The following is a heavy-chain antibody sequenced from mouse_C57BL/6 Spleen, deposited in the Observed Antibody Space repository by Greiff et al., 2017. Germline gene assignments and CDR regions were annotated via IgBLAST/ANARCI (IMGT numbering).Heavy chain of an antibody. CDR3: ARRGYDVAMDY. Sequence: VKLQESGPELVKPGASVKISCKASGYAFSSSWMNWVKQRPGKGLEWIGRIYPGDGDTNYNGKFKGKATLTADKSSSTAYMQLSSLTSEDSAVYFCARRGYDVAMDYWGQGTSVTVSS. J-gene: IGHJ4*01. CDR1: GYAFSSSW. V-gene: IGHV1-82*01. CDR2: IYPGDGDT. D-gene: IGHD2-3*01.